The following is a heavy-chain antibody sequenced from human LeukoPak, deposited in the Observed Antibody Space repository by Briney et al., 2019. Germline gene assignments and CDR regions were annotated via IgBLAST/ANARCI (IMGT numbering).Heavy chain of an antibody. V-gene: IGHV1-2*06. J-gene: IGHJ4*02. CDR2: INPNSGGT. CDR3: ARAPENLYDFWSGYYGESFDY. Sequence: ASVKVSCKASGYTFTGYYMHWVRQAPGQGLEWMGRINPNSGGTNYAQKFQGRVTMTRDTSISTAYMELSRLRSDDTAVYYCARAPENLYDFWSGYYGESFDYWGQGTLVTVSS. D-gene: IGHD3-3*01. CDR1: GYTFTGYY.